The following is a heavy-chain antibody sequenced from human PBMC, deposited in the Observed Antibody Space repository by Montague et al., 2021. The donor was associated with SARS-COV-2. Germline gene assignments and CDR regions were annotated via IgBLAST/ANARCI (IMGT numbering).Heavy chain of an antibody. J-gene: IGHJ6*02. D-gene: IGHD3-10*01. Sequence: SLRLSCAASGFTFSSYAMHWVRQAPGKGLEWVAVISHDGSNKYYADSVKGQLTISRDNSKNTLYLQMNSLRAEDTAVYYCARVWAPNFYYYGMDVWGQGTTVTVSS. CDR2: ISHDGSNK. CDR3: ARVWAPNFYYYGMDV. V-gene: IGHV3-30*04. CDR1: GFTFSSYA.